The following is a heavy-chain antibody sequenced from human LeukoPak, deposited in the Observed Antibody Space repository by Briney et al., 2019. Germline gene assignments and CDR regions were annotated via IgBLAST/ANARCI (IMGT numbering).Heavy chain of an antibody. CDR3: ARDNFFVGDYANWFDP. J-gene: IGHJ5*02. CDR1: GGSINSTTYY. Sequence: SETLSLTCTVSGGSINSTTYYWGWIRQPPGKGLEWIGSIYYRGSTYYNPSLQSRLTISVDTSKNQFSLKLSSVTAADTAIYYCARDNFFVGDYANWFDPWGQGTLVTVSS. D-gene: IGHD4-17*01. CDR2: IYYRGST. V-gene: IGHV4-39*07.